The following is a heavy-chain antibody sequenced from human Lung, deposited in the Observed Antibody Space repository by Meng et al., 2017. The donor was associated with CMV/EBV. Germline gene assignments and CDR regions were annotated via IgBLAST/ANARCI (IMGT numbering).Heavy chain of an antibody. J-gene: IGHJ3*02. Sequence: SXTXSLXXTVSGASISTSYWSWIRQPPGKGPEWIGYIYYTGSTNYNPSLKSRVTISLDTSKNQFSLKLSSVTAADTAVYYCARGYYDSSGSSNTFDIWGQGTMVTVSS. CDR1: GASISTSY. V-gene: IGHV4-59*01. D-gene: IGHD3-22*01. CDR3: ARGYYDSSGSSNTFDI. CDR2: IYYTGST.